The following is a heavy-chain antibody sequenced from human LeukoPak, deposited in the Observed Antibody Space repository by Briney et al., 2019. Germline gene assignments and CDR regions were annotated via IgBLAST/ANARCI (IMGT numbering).Heavy chain of an antibody. D-gene: IGHD6-13*01. Sequence: ASVKVSCKASGYTFTSYDINWVRQATGQGLEWMGWMNPNSGNTGYAQKFQGRVTITRNNSISTAYLELSSLRSEDTAVYYCARGIAAAGSYYFDYWGQGTLVTVFS. V-gene: IGHV1-8*03. CDR2: MNPNSGNT. CDR3: ARGIAAAGSYYFDY. J-gene: IGHJ4*02. CDR1: GYTFTSYD.